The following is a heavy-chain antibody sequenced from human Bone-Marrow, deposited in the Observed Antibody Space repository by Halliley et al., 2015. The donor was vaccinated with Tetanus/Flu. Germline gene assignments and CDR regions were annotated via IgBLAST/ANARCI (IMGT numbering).Heavy chain of an antibody. Sequence: CAASGFSFSNYEMFWVRQPPGKGLEWLAAISDDGLRKFYSDSVKGRFTVSRDNSKNTLYLQMNSLRPGDSSVYYCARGCNSATCYLGDLWGQGTLLTVSS. V-gene: IGHV3-30*03. CDR3: ARGCNSATCYLGDL. CDR1: GFSFSNYE. CDR2: ISDDGLRK. D-gene: IGHD2-2*01. J-gene: IGHJ5*02.